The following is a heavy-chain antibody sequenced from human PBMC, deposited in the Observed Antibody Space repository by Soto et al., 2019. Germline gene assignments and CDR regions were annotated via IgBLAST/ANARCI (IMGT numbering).Heavy chain of an antibody. V-gene: IGHV1-46*01. CDR2: INPSGGST. D-gene: IGHD1-26*01. CDR3: ARDFGIVGATGGIDY. Sequence: ASVKVSCKASGYTFTSYYMHWVRQAPGQGLEWMGIINPSGGSTSYAQKFQGRVTMTRDTSTSTVYMELSSLRSEDTAVYYCARDFGIVGATGGIDYWGQGTLVTVSS. J-gene: IGHJ4*02. CDR1: GYTFTSYY.